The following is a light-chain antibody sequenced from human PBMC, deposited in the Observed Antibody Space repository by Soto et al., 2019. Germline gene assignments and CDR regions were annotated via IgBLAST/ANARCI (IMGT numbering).Light chain of an antibody. CDR3: QQAHSFPFT. CDR1: QSISTY. V-gene: IGKV1-39*01. Sequence: DIQMTQSPSSLSASVGDRVTITCRAGQSISTYLNWYQAKPGKAPKLLIYAASSLQSGVPSRFSGSGSGTDFILTISSLQPEDFATYYCQQAHSFPFTFGPGTKVDIK. J-gene: IGKJ3*01. CDR2: AAS.